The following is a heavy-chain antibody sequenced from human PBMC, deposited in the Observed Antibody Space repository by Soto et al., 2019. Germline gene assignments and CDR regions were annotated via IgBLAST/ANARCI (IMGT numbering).Heavy chain of an antibody. CDR2: IYSGGST. V-gene: IGHV3-53*01. J-gene: IGHJ6*02. D-gene: IGHD6-19*01. CDR3: ARPYSSKAVNGMDV. Sequence: EVQLVESGGGLIQPGGSLRLSCAASGFTVSSNYMSWVRQAPGKGLEWVSVIYSGGSTYYADSVKGRFTISRDNSKNTLYLQMNSLRAEDTAVYYCARPYSSKAVNGMDVWGQGTTVTVSS. CDR1: GFTVSSNY.